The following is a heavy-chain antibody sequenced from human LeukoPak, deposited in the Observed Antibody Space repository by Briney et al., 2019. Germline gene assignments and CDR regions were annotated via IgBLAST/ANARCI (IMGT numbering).Heavy chain of an antibody. CDR2: IKQDGSEK. CDR3: AKEGDGFTNFDY. Sequence: GGSLRLSCAASGFTFSSYWMSWVRQAPGKGLEWVANIKQDGSEKYYVDSVKGRFTISRDNAKNSLYLQMNSLRAEGTAVYYCAKEGDGFTNFDYWGQGTLVTVSS. D-gene: IGHD5-24*01. CDR1: GFTFSSYW. J-gene: IGHJ4*02. V-gene: IGHV3-7*01.